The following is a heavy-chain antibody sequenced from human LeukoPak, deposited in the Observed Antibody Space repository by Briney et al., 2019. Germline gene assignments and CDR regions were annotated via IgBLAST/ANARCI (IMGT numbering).Heavy chain of an antibody. CDR2: ISSSSSYI. J-gene: IGHJ3*02. Sequence: GGSLRLSCAASGFTFSSYSMNWVRQAPGKGLEWVSSISSSSSYIYYADSVKGRFTISRDNAKNSLYLQMNSLRAEDTAVYYCAGGVTIWLGNAFDIWGQGTMVTVS. D-gene: IGHD3-3*01. V-gene: IGHV3-21*01. CDR3: AGGVTIWLGNAFDI. CDR1: GFTFSSYS.